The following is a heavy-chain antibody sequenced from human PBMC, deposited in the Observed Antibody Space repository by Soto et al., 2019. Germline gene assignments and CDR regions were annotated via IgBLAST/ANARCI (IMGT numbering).Heavy chain of an antibody. CDR2: ISAYNGNT. V-gene: IGHV1-18*01. J-gene: IGHJ4*02. D-gene: IGHD4-17*01. Sequence: ASVKVSCKASGYTFTSYGISWVRQAPGQGLEWMGWISAYNGNTNYAQKLQGRVTMTTDTSTSTAYMELRSLRSDDTAVYYCARDADFLRTTVTHFDYWGQGTLVTVSS. CDR1: GYTFTSYG. CDR3: ARDADFLRTTVTHFDY.